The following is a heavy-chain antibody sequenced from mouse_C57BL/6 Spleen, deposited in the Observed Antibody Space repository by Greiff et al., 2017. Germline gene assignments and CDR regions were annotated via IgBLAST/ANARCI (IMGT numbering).Heavy chain of an antibody. CDR2: IDPSDSET. CDR3: AREDYDNYAMDY. J-gene: IGHJ4*01. CDR1: GYTFTSYW. V-gene: IGHV1-52*01. Sequence: QVQLQQPGAELVRPGSSVKLSCKASGYTFTSYWMHWVKQRPIQGLEWIGNIDPSDSETHYNQKFKDKATLTVDKSSSTAYMQLSSLTSEDSAVYYCAREDYDNYAMDYRGQGTSVTVSS. D-gene: IGHD2-4*01.